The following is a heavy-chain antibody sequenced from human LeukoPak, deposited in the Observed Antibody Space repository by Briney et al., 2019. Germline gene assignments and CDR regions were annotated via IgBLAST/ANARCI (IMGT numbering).Heavy chain of an antibody. CDR1: GYIFPNYG. D-gene: IGHD3-22*01. CDR2: ISAYNGNT. Sequence: GATVKASCKASGYIFPNYGISWMRQAPGQGLDCIRWISAYNGNTNYAQKLQGRVTMTTDTSTSTAYMELRSLRSDDTAVYYCARVAPEYYYDSSGYYYFRDYYYYYMDVWGKGTTATVSS. V-gene: IGHV1-18*01. CDR3: ARVAPEYYYDSSGYYYFRDYYYYYMDV. J-gene: IGHJ6*03.